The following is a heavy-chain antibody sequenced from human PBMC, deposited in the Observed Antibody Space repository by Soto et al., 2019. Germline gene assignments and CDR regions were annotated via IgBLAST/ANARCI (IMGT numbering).Heavy chain of an antibody. D-gene: IGHD3-22*01. CDR2: ISGSGGST. CDR1: GFTFSSYA. J-gene: IGHJ3*02. Sequence: HPGGSLRLSCAASGFTFSSYAMSWVRQAPGKGLEWVSAISGSGGSTYYADSVKGRFTISRDNSKNTLYLQMNSLRAEDTAVYYCAKVDQEASHYYRWSFTAFDIWGQGTMVTVSS. CDR3: AKVDQEASHYYRWSFTAFDI. V-gene: IGHV3-23*01.